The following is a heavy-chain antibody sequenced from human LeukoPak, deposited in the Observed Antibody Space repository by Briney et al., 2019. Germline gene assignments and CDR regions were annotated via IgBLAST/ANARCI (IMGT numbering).Heavy chain of an antibody. V-gene: IGHV3-9*01. J-gene: IGHJ4*02. D-gene: IGHD6-19*01. CDR2: ISWNSGSI. CDR1: GFTFDDYA. Sequence: GGSLRLSCAASGFTFDDYAMHWVRQAPGKGLEWVSGISWNSGSIGYADSVKGRFTISRDNAKNSLYLQMNSLRAEDTALYYCAKGCSSGWYVEYYFDYWGQGTLVTVSS. CDR3: AKGCSSGWYVEYYFDY.